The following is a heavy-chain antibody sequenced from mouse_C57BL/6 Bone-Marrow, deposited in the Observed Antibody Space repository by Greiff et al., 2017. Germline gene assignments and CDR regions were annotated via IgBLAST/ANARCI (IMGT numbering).Heavy chain of an antibody. D-gene: IGHD2-1*01. J-gene: IGHJ2*01. CDR3: ARRGGKYFDD. CDR1: GFTFSSYG. V-gene: IGHV5-6*01. CDR2: ISSGGSYT. Sequence: VQLKESGGDLVKPGGSLKLSCAASGFTFSSYGMSLVRQTPDKRLEWVATISSGGSYTYYPDRVTGRFTISRDNAKNTLYLQMSSLKSEDTAMYYCARRGGKYFDDWGQGTTLTVSS.